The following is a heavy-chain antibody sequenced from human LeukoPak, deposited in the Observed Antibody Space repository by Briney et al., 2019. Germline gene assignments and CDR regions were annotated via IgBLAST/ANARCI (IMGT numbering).Heavy chain of an antibody. CDR2: ISGSGDST. D-gene: IGHD5-12*01. J-gene: IGHJ1*01. V-gene: IGHV3-23*01. Sequence: GGSLRLSCAASGFTFSSYSMNWVRQAPGKGLEWVSAISGSGDSTYYAASVRGRFTISRDNSKNTLYLQMNSLRAEDTAVYYCAKDNSIMATDYFDFWGQGTLVTVSS. CDR3: AKDNSIMATDYFDF. CDR1: GFTFSSYS.